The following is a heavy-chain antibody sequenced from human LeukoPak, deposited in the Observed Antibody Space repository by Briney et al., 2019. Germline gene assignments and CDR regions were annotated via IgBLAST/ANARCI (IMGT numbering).Heavy chain of an antibody. CDR1: GFTFSSYA. Sequence: GGSLRLSCAASGFTFSSYAMSWVRQAPGKGLEWVSGISGSGSSTYYADSVKGRFTLSRDYPKNTLCLQMNSLRAEDTAVYFCAKYSGSYYYPPNWDSWGQGTLVTVSS. V-gene: IGHV3-23*01. D-gene: IGHD1-26*01. CDR3: AKYSGSYYYPPNWDS. CDR2: ISGSGSST. J-gene: IGHJ4*02.